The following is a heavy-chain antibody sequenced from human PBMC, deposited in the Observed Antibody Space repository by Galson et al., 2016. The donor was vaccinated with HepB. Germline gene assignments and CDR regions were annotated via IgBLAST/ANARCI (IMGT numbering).Heavy chain of an antibody. Sequence: QSGAEVKKPGESLKISCKGSGYNFRSYWIGWVRQMPGKGLEWMGIMYPGDSDTRYSPSLEGRFTMSADKSTSTAYLQWSSLKASDTAMYFCVRLKWGRYIPYGLDVWGQGTTVTVSS. D-gene: IGHD3-16*01. CDR1: GYNFRSYW. CDR3: VRLKWGRYIPYGLDV. V-gene: IGHV5-51*01. CDR2: MYPGDSDT. J-gene: IGHJ6*02.